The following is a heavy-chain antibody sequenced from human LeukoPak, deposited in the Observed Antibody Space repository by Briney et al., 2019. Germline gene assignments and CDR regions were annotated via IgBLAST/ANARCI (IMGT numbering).Heavy chain of an antibody. CDR3: AEDKKQPYYNDISGYYSAFDI. D-gene: IGHD3-22*01. V-gene: IGHV3-48*04. CDR1: GFTFSSYS. Sequence: GGSLRLSCAASGFTFSSYSMNWVRQAPGKGLEWVSYICSNRSTIYYADSVKGRFTISRDNAKKSLYLQMNSLRAEDTAVYYCAEDKKQPYYNDISGYYSAFDIWGEGTMVTVSS. J-gene: IGHJ3*02. CDR2: ICSNRSTI.